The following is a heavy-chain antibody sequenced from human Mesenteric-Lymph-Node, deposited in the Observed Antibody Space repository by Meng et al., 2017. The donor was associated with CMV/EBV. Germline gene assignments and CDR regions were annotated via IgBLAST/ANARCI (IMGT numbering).Heavy chain of an antibody. CDR1: GGSFSGYY. CDR3: ARGSSYDILTGYFDY. CDR2: INHSGST. J-gene: IGHJ4*02. V-gene: IGHV4-34*01. Sequence: HRWGAGLVKPSETLSVPCAVYGGSFSGYYWNWIRQSPEKGLEWIGEINHSGSTTYNPPFTSRIIISVDTSTNQISLNMSSVTAADTAVYYCARGSSYDILTGYFDYWGQGALVTVSS. D-gene: IGHD3-9*01.